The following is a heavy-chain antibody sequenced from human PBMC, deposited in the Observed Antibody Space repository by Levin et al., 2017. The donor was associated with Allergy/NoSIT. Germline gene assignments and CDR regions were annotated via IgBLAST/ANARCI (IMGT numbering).Heavy chain of an antibody. Sequence: ASVKVSCKASGYTFTSYDINWVRQATGQGLEWMGWMNPNSGNTGYAQKFQGRVTMTRNTSISTAYMELSSLRSEDTAVYYCARHRIAARNRVGYYYYYYGMDGWGQGTTVTVSS. V-gene: IGHV1-8*01. J-gene: IGHJ6*02. D-gene: IGHD6-6*01. CDR1: GYTFTSYD. CDR2: MNPNSGNT. CDR3: ARHRIAARNRVGYYYYYYGMDG.